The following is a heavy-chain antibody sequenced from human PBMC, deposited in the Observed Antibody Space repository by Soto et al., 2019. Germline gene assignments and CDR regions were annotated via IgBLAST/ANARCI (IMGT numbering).Heavy chain of an antibody. Sequence: EVQLLESGGGLVQPGGSLRLSCAASGFIFSSYAMCWVRQAPGKGLEWVSTISGSGGSTYYADSVKGRFTISRDNSKNTRYLQMNSLRAEATAVYYCAKGVATIGEAYFDYWGQGTLVTVSS. CDR3: AKGVATIGEAYFDY. CDR2: ISGSGGST. J-gene: IGHJ4*02. V-gene: IGHV3-23*01. D-gene: IGHD5-12*01. CDR1: GFIFSSYA.